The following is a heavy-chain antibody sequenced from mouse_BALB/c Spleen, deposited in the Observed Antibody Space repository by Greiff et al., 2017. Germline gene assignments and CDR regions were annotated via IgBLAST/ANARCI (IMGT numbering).Heavy chain of an antibody. Sequence: EVMLVESGGDLVKPGGSLKLSCAASGFTFSSYAMSWVRQTPEKRLEWVASISSGGSTYYPDSVKGRFTISRDNARDILYLQMSSLRSEDTAMYYCARRGGSSSLYYFDYWGQGTTLTVSS. V-gene: IGHV5-6-5*01. CDR3: ARRGGSSSLYYFDY. J-gene: IGHJ2*01. CDR2: ISSGGST. CDR1: GFTFSSYA. D-gene: IGHD1-1*01.